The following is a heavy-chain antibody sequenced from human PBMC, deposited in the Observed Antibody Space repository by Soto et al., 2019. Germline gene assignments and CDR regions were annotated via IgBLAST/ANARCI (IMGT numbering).Heavy chain of an antibody. V-gene: IGHV3-49*04. CDR2: IRSKAFGGTT. CDR1: GFRFGDYA. J-gene: IGHJ3*01. Sequence: PGGSLRLSCTGSGFRFGDYAINWVRQAPGKGLEWVGFIRSKAFGGTTEYAASVRGRFTFSRDDSKSIAFVHMDSLKSEDTAIYYCTRGHSDSSSWFAFDVWGQGTMVTV. D-gene: IGHD6-13*01. CDR3: TRGHSDSSSWFAFDV.